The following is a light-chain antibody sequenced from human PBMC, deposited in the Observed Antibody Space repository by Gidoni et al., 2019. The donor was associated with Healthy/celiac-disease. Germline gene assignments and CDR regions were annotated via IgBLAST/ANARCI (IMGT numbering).Light chain of an antibody. CDR1: QSVSSN. CDR3: QQYNNWPLLT. Sequence: EIVMTQSPATLSVSPGERATLSCRASQSVSSNLAWYQQKPGQAPRLFIYGASTRATGISARFSGSGSGTEFTLTISSLQSEDFAVYYCQQYNNWPLLTFGGGTKVEIK. J-gene: IGKJ4*01. V-gene: IGKV3-15*01. CDR2: GAS.